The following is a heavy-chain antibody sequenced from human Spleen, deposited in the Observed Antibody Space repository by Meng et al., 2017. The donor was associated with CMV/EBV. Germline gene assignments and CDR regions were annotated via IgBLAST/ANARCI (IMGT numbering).Heavy chain of an antibody. CDR2: NYYSGSA. V-gene: IGHV4-39*07. Sequence: GSLRLSCTVSGGSISSSSYYWGWIRQPPGKGLEWIGSNYYSGSAYYNPSLKSRVTISVDTSKNQFSLKLSSVTAADTAVYYCSRAQYYDFFSGYRPTLLFDYWGQGTLVTVSS. D-gene: IGHD3-3*01. J-gene: IGHJ4*02. CDR1: GGSISSSSYY. CDR3: SRAQYYDFFSGYRPTLLFDY.